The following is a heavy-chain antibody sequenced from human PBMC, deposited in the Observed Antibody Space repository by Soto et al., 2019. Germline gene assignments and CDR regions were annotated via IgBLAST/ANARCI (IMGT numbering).Heavy chain of an antibody. V-gene: IGHV4-34*01. CDR2: INHSGST. Sequence: ASETLSLTCAVYGGSFSGYYWSWIRQPPGKGLEWIGEINHSGSTNYNPSLKSRVTISVDTSKNQFSLKLSSVTAADTAVYYCARLSGYYDILTGYYNWFDPWGQGTLVTVSS. CDR1: GGSFSGYY. J-gene: IGHJ5*02. D-gene: IGHD3-9*01. CDR3: ARLSGYYDILTGYYNWFDP.